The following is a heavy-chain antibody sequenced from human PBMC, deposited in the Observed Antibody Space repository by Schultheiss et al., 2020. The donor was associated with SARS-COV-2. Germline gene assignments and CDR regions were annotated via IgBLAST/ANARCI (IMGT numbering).Heavy chain of an antibody. CDR3: ARDAGEVVTAWLPMAAPYYFDY. D-gene: IGHD2-21*02. J-gene: IGHJ4*02. CDR2: MFYTDNT. V-gene: IGHV4-39*02. CDR1: GGSISRSGYY. Sequence: SETLSLTCTVSGGSISRSGYYWGWIRQSPGKGLEWIGSMFYTDNTYYNPPLKSRVTISADTSKNQFSLKLRSVTATDTAVYYCARDAGEVVTAWLPMAAPYYFDYWGQGTLVTVSS.